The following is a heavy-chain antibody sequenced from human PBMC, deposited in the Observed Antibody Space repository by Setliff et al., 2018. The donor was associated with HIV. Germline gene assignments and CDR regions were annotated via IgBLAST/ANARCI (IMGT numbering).Heavy chain of an antibody. CDR2: IFPGDSDT. V-gene: IGHV5-51*01. D-gene: IGHD6-19*01. CDR3: ARAYSSRGGADY. CDR1: GYSFTTYW. Sequence: GESLKISCKGSGYSFTTYWIVWVRQMPGKGLGWMGIIFPGDSDTRYSPSFQGQVTFSVDKSISVAYLHWSSLKASDTAKYYCARAYSSRGGADYWGRGTLVTVSS. J-gene: IGHJ4*02.